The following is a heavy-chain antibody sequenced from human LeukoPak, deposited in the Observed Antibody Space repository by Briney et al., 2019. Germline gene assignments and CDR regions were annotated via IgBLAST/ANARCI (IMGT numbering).Heavy chain of an antibody. CDR3: ARGSAVAGADAFDI. CDR2: INPNNDDT. Sequence: ASVKVSCKASGYTFTGYYMHWVRQAPGQGLEWMGWINPNNDDTNYAQKFQGRVTMTRDTPISTAYMELSRLRSDDTAVYYCARGSAVAGADAFDIWGQGTMVTVSS. V-gene: IGHV1-2*02. CDR1: GYTFTGYY. D-gene: IGHD6-19*01. J-gene: IGHJ3*02.